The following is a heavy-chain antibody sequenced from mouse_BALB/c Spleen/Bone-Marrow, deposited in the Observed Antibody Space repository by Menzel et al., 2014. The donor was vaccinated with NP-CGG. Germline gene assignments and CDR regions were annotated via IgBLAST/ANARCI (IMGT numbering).Heavy chain of an antibody. Sequence: EVKVVESGGGLVKPGGSLKLSCAASGFAFSSYDMSWVRQTPEKRLEWVATISSGGSYTYYPDSVKGRFTISRDNARNTLSLQMSSLRSEDTALYYCVRRVQLDYWGQDTTLTVSS. J-gene: IGHJ2*01. CDR2: ISSGGSYT. V-gene: IGHV5-9*02. CDR3: VRRVQLDY. CDR1: GFAFSSYD.